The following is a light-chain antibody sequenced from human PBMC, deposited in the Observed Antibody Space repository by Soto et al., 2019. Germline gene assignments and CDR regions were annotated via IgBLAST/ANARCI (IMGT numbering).Light chain of an antibody. Sequence: DIQMTQSPSSLSASVGDRVTIICRASQSVSTRLAWYQQKPGKAPKVLIYDASSWAGGVPSRFTGSGSVTEFTLTINSLQPDDFATYYCQQYSVYWTFGQGTKVDIK. V-gene: IGKV1-5*02. CDR2: DAS. J-gene: IGKJ1*01. CDR3: QQYSVYWT. CDR1: QSVSTR.